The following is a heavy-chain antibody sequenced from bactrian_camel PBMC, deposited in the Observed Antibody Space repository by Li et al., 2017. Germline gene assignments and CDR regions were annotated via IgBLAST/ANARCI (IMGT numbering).Heavy chain of an antibody. J-gene: IGHJ4*01. Sequence: VQLVESGGGSVQAGGSLKLTCKVSGYTGGSHCMGWFRQAPGNKREGVASIHTGGGRPDYTFYADSVKDRFTISRDNDKNSTVYLQMNSLKVEDTAMYYCLADAGRTDGGFCYLPPSGYSGQGTQVTVS. CDR1: GYTGGSHC. V-gene: IGHV3S31*01. CDR2: IHTGGGRPDYT. D-gene: IGHD1*01.